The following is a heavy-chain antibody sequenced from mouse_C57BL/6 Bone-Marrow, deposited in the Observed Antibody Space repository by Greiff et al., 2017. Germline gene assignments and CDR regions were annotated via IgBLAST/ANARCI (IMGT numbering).Heavy chain of an antibody. J-gene: IGHJ1*03. CDR3: ASEYYGSSYWYFDV. CDR2: ISSGGGST. Sequence: EVKLVESGGGLVQPGGSLKLSCAASGFTFSDYYMYWVRQTPEKRLEWVAYISSGGGSTYYPDTVKGRFTISRDNAKNTLYLQMSRLKSEDTAMYYCASEYYGSSYWYFDVWGTGTTVTVSS. CDR1: GFTFSDYY. D-gene: IGHD1-1*01. V-gene: IGHV5-12*01.